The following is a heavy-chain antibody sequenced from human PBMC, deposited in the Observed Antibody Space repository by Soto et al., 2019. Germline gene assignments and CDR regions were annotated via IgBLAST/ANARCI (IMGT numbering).Heavy chain of an antibody. D-gene: IGHD1-7*01. J-gene: IGHJ4*02. Sequence: QLQLQESGPGLVKPSETLSLTCTVSGGSISSSSYYWGWIRQPPGKGLEWIGSIYYSGSTYYNPSLKSRVTISVDTSKNQFSLKLSSVTAADTAVYYCARHLPRITGTTGPRFDFWGQGTLVTVSS. V-gene: IGHV4-39*01. CDR3: ARHLPRITGTTGPRFDF. CDR2: IYYSGST. CDR1: GGSISSSSYY.